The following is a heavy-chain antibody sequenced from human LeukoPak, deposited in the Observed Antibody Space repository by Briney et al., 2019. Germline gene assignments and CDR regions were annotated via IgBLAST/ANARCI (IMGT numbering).Heavy chain of an antibody. CDR2: ITGSGAST. V-gene: IGHV3-23*01. D-gene: IGHD3-9*01. CDR3: ARPHYDILTGYMYYFDY. Sequence: GGSLRLSCAASGSTFSSYAMTWVRQAPGKGLEWVSHITGSGASTYYADSVKGRFTISRDNSNNSLYLQMNSLRADDTAVYYCARPHYDILTGYMYYFDYWGQGTLVTVSS. CDR1: GSTFSSYA. J-gene: IGHJ4*02.